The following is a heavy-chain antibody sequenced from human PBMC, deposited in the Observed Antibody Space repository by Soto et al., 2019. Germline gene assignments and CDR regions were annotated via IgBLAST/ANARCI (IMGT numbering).Heavy chain of an antibody. Sequence: QVQLVQSGAEVKKPGASVKVSCKASGYTFTSYAMHWVRQAPGQRLEWMGWINAGNGNTKYSQKFQGRVTITRETTAHTPYMELSRLISQDTAVHSCARDLAFGPSDYRGQGTQVTVYS. D-gene: IGHD3-10*01. V-gene: IGHV1-3*01. CDR2: INAGNGNT. CDR1: GYTFTSYA. CDR3: ARDLAFGPSDY. J-gene: IGHJ4*02.